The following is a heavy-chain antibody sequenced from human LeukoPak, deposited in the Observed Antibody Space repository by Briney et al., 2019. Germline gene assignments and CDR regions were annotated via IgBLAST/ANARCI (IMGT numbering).Heavy chain of an antibody. CDR2: IHYSGTT. V-gene: IGHV4-39*01. CDR1: GGSISSTCF. J-gene: IGHJ4*02. CDR3: ARLGYCSGGSCQHDF. D-gene: IGHD2-15*01. Sequence: KPSETLSLTCTLSGGSISSTCFWAWIRQPPGKGLEWIATIHYSGTTYYKPSLRSRCSISVDTSANPFSLKMTSVTAADTAVYFCARLGYCSGGSCQHDFWGQGTLVTVSS.